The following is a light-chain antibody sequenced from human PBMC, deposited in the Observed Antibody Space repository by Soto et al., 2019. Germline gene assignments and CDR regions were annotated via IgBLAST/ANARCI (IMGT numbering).Light chain of an antibody. CDR3: QQYDSFPWT. CDR2: DAS. Sequence: DIQMTQSPSTLSASVGDRVTITCRASQGISNWLAWYQQKPGKPPKLLIYDASGLDSGVTSRFSGSGYGTEFTLTISGLQPEDFATFYCQQYDSFPWTFCQETNLDIK. J-gene: IGKJ1*01. CDR1: QGISNW. V-gene: IGKV1-5*01.